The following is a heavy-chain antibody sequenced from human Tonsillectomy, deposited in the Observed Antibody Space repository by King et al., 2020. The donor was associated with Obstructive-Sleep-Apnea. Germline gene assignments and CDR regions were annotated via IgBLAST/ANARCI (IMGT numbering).Heavy chain of an antibody. CDR2: IFSNYEK. Sequence: VTLKESGPVLVKPTETLPLTCTVSGFSLSNAKMGVNWVRQPPGKALEWLAHIFSNYEKSYSTSLKSRLTISKDTSKSLVVLTMTNMDPEDTATYYFVRMVDPCRRYSGSSSYYYGMDVWGQGTTVTVSS. V-gene: IGHV2-26*01. J-gene: IGHJ6*02. D-gene: IGHD6-6*01. CDR1: GFSLSNAKMG. CDR3: VRMVDPCRRYSGSSSYYYGMDV.